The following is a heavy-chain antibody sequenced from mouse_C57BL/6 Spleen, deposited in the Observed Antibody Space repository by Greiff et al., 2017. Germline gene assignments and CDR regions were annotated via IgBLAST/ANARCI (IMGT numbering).Heavy chain of an antibody. CDR1: GFTFNSYA. D-gene: IGHD1-1*01. CDR2: ISAAGGYT. CDR3: ARVEYSSSWDLDY. Sequence: EVQRVESGGGFVKPGGSLKLSCAASGFTFNSYAMSWVRQTPEQRLEWVATISAAGGYTYYPDNVKGRFTISGDNSSNNLYLQISHLKSEDTAMYYCARVEYSSSWDLDYWGQGTTVTVSS. J-gene: IGHJ4*01. V-gene: IGHV5-4*01.